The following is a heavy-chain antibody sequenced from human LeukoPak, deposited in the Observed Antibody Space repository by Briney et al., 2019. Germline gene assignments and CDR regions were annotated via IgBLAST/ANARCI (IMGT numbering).Heavy chain of an antibody. CDR3: ARARSPKTPRIAIQY. J-gene: IGHJ4*02. CDR1: GYSFTSHA. D-gene: IGHD6-13*01. V-gene: IGHV7-4-1*02. CDR2: IDTKTGNP. Sequence: ASVKVSCKASGYSFTSHAMNWMRQAPGQGLEWLGWIDTKTGNPTYAQGFTGRFVFSLDTSVSTAYLHISSLKAEDTAVYFCARARSPKTPRIAIQYWGQGTLVTVSS.